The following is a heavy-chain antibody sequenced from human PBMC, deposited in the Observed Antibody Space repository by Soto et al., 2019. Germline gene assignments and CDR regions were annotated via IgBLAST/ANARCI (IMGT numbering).Heavy chain of an antibody. CDR2: IYPGDSDT. CDR1: GYSFTSYW. Sequence: GESLKISCKGSGYSFTSYWIGWVRQMPGKGLEWMGIIYPGDSDTRYSPSFQGQVTISADKSISTAYLQWSSLKASDTAMYYCASQAYCGGDCYSSYYGMDVWGQGTTVTVSS. J-gene: IGHJ6*02. V-gene: IGHV5-51*01. CDR3: ASQAYCGGDCYSSYYGMDV. D-gene: IGHD2-21*02.